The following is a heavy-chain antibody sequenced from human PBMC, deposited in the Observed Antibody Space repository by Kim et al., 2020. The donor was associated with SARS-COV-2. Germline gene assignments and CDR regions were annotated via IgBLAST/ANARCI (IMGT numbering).Heavy chain of an antibody. CDR1: GYTFTSYA. D-gene: IGHD6-13*01. J-gene: IGHJ6*02. Sequence: ASVKVSCKASGYTFTSYAMNWVRQAPGQGLEWMGWINTNTGNPTYAQGFTGRFVFSLDTSVSTAYLQIISLKAEDTAVYYCARDTGYSSSWFQNQISYYYYGMDVWGQGTTVTVSS. V-gene: IGHV7-4-1*02. CDR3: ARDTGYSSSWFQNQISYYYYGMDV. CDR2: INTNTGNP.